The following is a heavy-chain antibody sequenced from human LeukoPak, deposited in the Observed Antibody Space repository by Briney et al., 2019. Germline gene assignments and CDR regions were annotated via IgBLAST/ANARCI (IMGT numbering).Heavy chain of an antibody. CDR3: ARDPGTYFYDSSGYQ. CDR1: GFTFSSYS. V-gene: IGHV3-48*02. CDR2: ISGSSTTI. Sequence: GGSLRLSCVASGFTFSSYSMNWVRQAPGKGLEWVSYISGSSTTIYYADSVKGRFTISRDNAKNSLYLQMNSLRDEDTAVYYCARDPGTYFYDSSGYQWGQGTLVTVSS. J-gene: IGHJ4*02. D-gene: IGHD3-22*01.